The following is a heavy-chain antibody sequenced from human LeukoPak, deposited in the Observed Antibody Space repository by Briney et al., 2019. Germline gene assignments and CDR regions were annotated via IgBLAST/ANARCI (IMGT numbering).Heavy chain of an antibody. J-gene: IGHJ3*01. Sequence: SETLSLTCTVSGGPITRSAYYWVWVRQSPGRGLEWLGSIYSNGDTYYNPSFESRVTIAIETSKNQLSLKMTSVTAADTAAYYCTSRGFRLPLDAFDVWGQGTRVAVSS. CDR3: TSRGFRLPLDAFDV. V-gene: IGHV4-39*01. CDR2: IYSNGDT. CDR1: GGPITRSAYY. D-gene: IGHD5-24*01.